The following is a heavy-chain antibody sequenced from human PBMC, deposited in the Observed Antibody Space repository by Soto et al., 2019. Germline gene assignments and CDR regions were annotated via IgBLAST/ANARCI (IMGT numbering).Heavy chain of an antibody. CDR2: INSDGSST. J-gene: IGHJ6*02. CDR1: GFTFSSYW. V-gene: IGHV3-74*01. CDR3: ASGIRGYSYGPNGGMDV. D-gene: IGHD5-18*01. Sequence: GGSLRLSCAASGFTFSSYWMHWVRQAPGKGLVWVSRINSDGSSTSYADSVKGRFTISRDNAKNTLYLQMNSLRAEDTAVYYCASGIRGYSYGPNGGMDVWGQGTTVTVSS.